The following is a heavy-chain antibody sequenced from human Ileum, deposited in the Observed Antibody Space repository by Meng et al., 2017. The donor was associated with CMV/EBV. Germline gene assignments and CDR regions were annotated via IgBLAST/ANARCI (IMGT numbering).Heavy chain of an antibody. D-gene: IGHD1-26*01. J-gene: IGHJ4*02. CDR1: GFTFSNHA. V-gene: IGHV3-30*02. Sequence: GESLKISCAASGFTFSNHAMHWVRQAPGKRLEWLTFILYDGSDAHYADSVKGRFTISRDDSKNTLYLQMNSLRVEDTAVYYCAKDMDRRVGYYGYCDSWGQGILVTVSS. CDR2: ILYDGSDA. CDR3: AKDMDRRVGYYGYCDS.